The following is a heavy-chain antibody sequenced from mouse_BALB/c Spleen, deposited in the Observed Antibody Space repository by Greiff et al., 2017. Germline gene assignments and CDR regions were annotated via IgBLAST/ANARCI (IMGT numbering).Heavy chain of an antibody. Sequence: EVQRVESGGGLVKPGGSLKLSCAASGFAFSSYDMSWVRQTPEKRLEWVAYISSGGGSTYYPDTVKGRFTISRDNAKNTLYLQMSSLKSEDTAMYYCARSSLLHFDYWGQGTTLTVSS. CDR3: ARSSLLHFDY. V-gene: IGHV5-12-1*01. CDR1: GFAFSSYD. CDR2: ISSGGGST. D-gene: IGHD1-2*01. J-gene: IGHJ2*01.